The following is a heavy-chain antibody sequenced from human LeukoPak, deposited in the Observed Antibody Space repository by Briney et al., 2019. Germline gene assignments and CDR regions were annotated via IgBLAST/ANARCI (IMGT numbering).Heavy chain of an antibody. Sequence: GGSLRLSCAASGFTFSGYAMHWVRQAPGKGLVWVSRIKSDGSITSYADSVMGRFTISRDNARNTLFLEMNSLRAEDSAVYYSARDGFLGPVTAYLDYWGQGTPVTVSS. CDR1: GFTFSGYA. J-gene: IGHJ4*02. CDR3: ARDGFLGPVTAYLDY. CDR2: IKSDGSIT. D-gene: IGHD2-21*02. V-gene: IGHV3-74*01.